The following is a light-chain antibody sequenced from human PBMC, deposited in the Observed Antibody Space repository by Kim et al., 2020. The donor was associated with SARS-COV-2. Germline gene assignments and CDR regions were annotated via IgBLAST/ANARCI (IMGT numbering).Light chain of an antibody. V-gene: IGLV4-69*01. CDR1: SGHNNYA. J-gene: IGLJ3*02. CDR3: QTWGTGMV. Sequence: QPVLTQSPSASASLGASIKLTCTLSSGHNNYAVAWHQQQPEKGPRFLMKLNSDGSHSKGDGIPDRFSGSSSGAERYLIISSLRSDDEADYYCQTWGTGMVFGGGTKLTVL. CDR2: LNSDGSH.